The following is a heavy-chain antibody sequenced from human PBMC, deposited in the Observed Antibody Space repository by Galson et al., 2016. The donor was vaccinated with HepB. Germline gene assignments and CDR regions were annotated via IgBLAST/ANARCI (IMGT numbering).Heavy chain of an antibody. CDR1: GYAYTSYG. V-gene: IGHV1-18*01. CDR3: ARSSFGVSDL. D-gene: IGHD3-3*01. CDR2: ISAANGNT. J-gene: IGHJ5*02. Sequence: SVKVSCKASGYAYTSYGINWLRQAPGQGPEWMGWISAANGNTLYAPKFQGRVTLTTDTSTSTAYMELTSLKSDDTAVYYCARSSFGVSDLWGQGTLVTVSS.